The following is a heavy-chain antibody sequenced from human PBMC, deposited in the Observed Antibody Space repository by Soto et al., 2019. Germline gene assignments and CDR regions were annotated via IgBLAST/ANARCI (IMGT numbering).Heavy chain of an antibody. CDR1: GFSFRSYW. V-gene: IGHV3-74*01. D-gene: IGHD3-9*01. CDR3: AREYYGVLTGYYNDF. Sequence: EVQLVESGGDLVQSGGSLGLSCAASGFSFRSYWMHWVRQAPGKGLVWVARISSDGSTTTYADSASGRFIISRDNDANTLYLQMSSLRAEDTAVYYCAREYYGVLTGYYNDFWGQGTLVTVSS. CDR2: ISSDGSTT. J-gene: IGHJ4*02.